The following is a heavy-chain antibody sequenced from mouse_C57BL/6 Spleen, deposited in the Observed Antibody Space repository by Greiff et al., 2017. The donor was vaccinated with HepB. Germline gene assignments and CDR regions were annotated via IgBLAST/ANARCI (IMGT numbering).Heavy chain of an antibody. Sequence: QVQLQQSGPELVKPGASVKISCKASGYAFSSSWMNWVKQRPGKGLEWIGRIYPGDGDTNYNGKFKGKATLTADKSSSTAYMQLSSLTSEDSAVYFCARPGGDYAMDYWGQGTSVTVSS. V-gene: IGHV1-82*01. J-gene: IGHJ4*01. CDR3: ARPGGDYAMDY. CDR1: GYAFSSSW. CDR2: IYPGDGDT.